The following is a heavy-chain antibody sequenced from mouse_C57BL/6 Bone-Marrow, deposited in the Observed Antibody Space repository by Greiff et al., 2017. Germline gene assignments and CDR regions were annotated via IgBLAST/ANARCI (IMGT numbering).Heavy chain of an antibody. CDR1: GFTFSSYG. D-gene: IGHD2-3*01. CDR2: ISSGGSYT. Sequence: DVQLQESGGDLVKPGGSLKLSCAASGFTFSSYGMSWVRQTPDKRLEWVATISSGGSYTYYPDSVKGRFTISRDNDKNTLYLQMSSLKSEDTAMYYCARRFYDGYYDYFDYWGQGTTLTVSS. J-gene: IGHJ2*01. V-gene: IGHV5-6*01. CDR3: ARRFYDGYYDYFDY.